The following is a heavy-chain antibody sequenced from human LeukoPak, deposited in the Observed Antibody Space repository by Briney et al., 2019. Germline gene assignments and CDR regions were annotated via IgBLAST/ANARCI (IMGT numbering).Heavy chain of an antibody. Sequence: ASVKVSCKASAYTFNSNAISWTRQAPGQGLEWMGWISVYNGNTNYAQKLHGRVTMTTETSTNIVYMELRSLTFDDTAVYYCARDLAGIVGVTAWFDPWGQGTLVTVSS. D-gene: IGHD1-26*01. CDR1: AYTFNSNA. V-gene: IGHV1-18*01. CDR2: ISVYNGNT. J-gene: IGHJ5*02. CDR3: ARDLAGIVGVTAWFDP.